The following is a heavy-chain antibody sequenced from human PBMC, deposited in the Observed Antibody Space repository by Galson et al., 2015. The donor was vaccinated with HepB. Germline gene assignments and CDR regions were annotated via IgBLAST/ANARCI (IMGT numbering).Heavy chain of an antibody. J-gene: IGHJ6*02. CDR1: GYSFINYY. D-gene: IGHD1-26*01. Sequence: SVTVSCKASGYSFINYYVHWVRQAPGQGLEWMGITNPSGGSTNYAQKFQGRVTMTRDTSASTVYMELSSVRFEDTAVYYCARDPRGRHSGYDYGMDVWGQGTTVTVSS. V-gene: IGHV1-46*01. CDR2: TNPSGGST. CDR3: ARDPRGRHSGYDYGMDV.